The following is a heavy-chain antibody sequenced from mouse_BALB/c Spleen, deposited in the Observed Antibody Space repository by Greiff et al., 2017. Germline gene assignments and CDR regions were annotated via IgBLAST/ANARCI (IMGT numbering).Heavy chain of an antibody. D-gene: IGHD1-1*01. CDR3: ARGDYYGSPFAY. Sequence: EVQLQESGPGLVKPSQSLSLTCTVTGYSITSDYAWNWIRQFPGNKLEWMGYISYSGSTSYNPSLKSRISITRDTSKNQFFLQLNSVTTEDTATYYCARGDYYGSPFAYWGQGTLVTVSA. CDR2: ISYSGST. J-gene: IGHJ3*01. CDR1: GYSITSDYA. V-gene: IGHV3-2*02.